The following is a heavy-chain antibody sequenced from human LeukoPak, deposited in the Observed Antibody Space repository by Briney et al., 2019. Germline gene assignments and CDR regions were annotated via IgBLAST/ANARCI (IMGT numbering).Heavy chain of an antibody. V-gene: IGHV3-33*01. Sequence: QPGRSLRLSCAASGFTFSSYGMHWVRQAPGKELEWVAVIWYDGSNKYYADSVKGRFTISRDNSKNTLYLQMNSLRAEDTAVYYCARDANYYGSGSDAFDIWGQGTMVTVSS. J-gene: IGHJ3*02. CDR3: ARDANYYGSGSDAFDI. CDR1: GFTFSSYG. D-gene: IGHD3-10*01. CDR2: IWYDGSNK.